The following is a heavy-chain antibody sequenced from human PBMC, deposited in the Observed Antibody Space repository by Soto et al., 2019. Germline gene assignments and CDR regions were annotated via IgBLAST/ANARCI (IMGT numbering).Heavy chain of an antibody. V-gene: IGHV3-30-3*01. D-gene: IGHD6-13*01. CDR2: VSFDGSNK. J-gene: IGHJ4*02. CDR3: ARDQTGITTAGGGRIDH. CDR1: GFTFSTHA. Sequence: QVQLVESGGGVVQPGRSLRLSCAASGFTFSTHAMHWVRQAPGKGLECVAIVSFDGSNKYYAESVKGRFTISRDNSKNTLYMHMSGLTPEGTAVYYCARDQTGITTAGGGRIDHWGQGTLVTVSS.